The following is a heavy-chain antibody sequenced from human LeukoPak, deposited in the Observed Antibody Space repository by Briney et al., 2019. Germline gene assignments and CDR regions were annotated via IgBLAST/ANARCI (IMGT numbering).Heavy chain of an antibody. CDR1: GFTVSNNY. J-gene: IGHJ4*02. V-gene: IGHV3-53*01. CDR2: IYSGGST. Sequence: PGGSLRLSCAASGFTVSNNYMSWVRQAPGKGLEWVSVIYSGGSTYYADSVKGRFTISRDTSKNTLSLQMNSLRAEDTAVYYCARYEGGYSLDYWGQGTLVTVSS. D-gene: IGHD3-22*01. CDR3: ARYEGGYSLDY.